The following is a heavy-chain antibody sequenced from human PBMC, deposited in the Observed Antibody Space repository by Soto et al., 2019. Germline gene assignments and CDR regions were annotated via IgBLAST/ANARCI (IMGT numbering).Heavy chain of an antibody. V-gene: IGHV3-15*07. J-gene: IGHJ4*01. CDR1: GFPFNNAW. CDR2: VKSKADGGSG. D-gene: IGHD1-26*01. Sequence: PGGSLRLSCAASGFPFNNAWINWVRQVPGKGLEWVGRVKSKADGGSGDYAAPVKGRFVVSRDDSKDIVYLQMNSLKIEDTGVYYCTTDSRTTLPEIRFDYWGHGTQVTRLL. CDR3: TTDSRTTLPEIRFDY.